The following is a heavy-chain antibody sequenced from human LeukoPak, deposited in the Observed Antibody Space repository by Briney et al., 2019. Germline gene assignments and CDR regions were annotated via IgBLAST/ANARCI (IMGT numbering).Heavy chain of an antibody. CDR1: GYTFTSYY. D-gene: IGHD6-19*01. CDR3: ARDFGSSGWYAVADY. V-gene: IGHV1-46*01. CDR2: INPSGGST. Sequence: ASVKVSCKASGYTFTSYYMHWVRQAPGQGLEWMGIINPSGGSTSYAQKFQGRVTMTRGTSTSTVYMELSSLRSEDTAVYYCARDFGSSGWYAVADYWGQGTLVTVSS. J-gene: IGHJ4*02.